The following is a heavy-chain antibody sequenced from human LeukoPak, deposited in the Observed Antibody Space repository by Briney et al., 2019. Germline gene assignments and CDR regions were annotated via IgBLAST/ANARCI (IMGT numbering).Heavy chain of an antibody. CDR2: ISNGKT. D-gene: IGHD2-15*01. J-gene: IGHJ5*02. Sequence: QSGGSLRLSCAASGFPFSSHAMSWVRQPPGKGLEWVAAISNGKTYYADSVRGRFAISRDDSTNTVYLHMNSLRDEDTALYHCVREAGYCAPVCVKTNWFDPWGQGTLVTVS. CDR3: VREAGYCAPVCVKTNWFDP. V-gene: IGHV3-23*01. CDR1: GFPFSSHA.